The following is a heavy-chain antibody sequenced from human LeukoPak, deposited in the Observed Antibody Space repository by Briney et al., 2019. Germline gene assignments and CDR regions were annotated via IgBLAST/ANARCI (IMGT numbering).Heavy chain of an antibody. CDR3: AKEGDFGGFDY. J-gene: IGHJ4*02. CDR1: GFTFSSYG. CDR2: IWYDGSNK. V-gene: IGHV3-33*06. Sequence: GGSLRLSCVASGFTFSSYGMHWVRQVPGKGLEWVALIWYDGSNKYYSDSVKGRFTISRDNSKNTLYLQVNSLRAEDTAVYYCAKEGDFGGFDYWGQGTLVTVSS. D-gene: IGHD3-16*01.